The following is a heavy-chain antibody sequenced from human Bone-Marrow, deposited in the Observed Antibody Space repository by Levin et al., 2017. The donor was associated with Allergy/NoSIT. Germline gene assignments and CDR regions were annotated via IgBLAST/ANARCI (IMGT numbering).Heavy chain of an antibody. V-gene: IGHV3-20*04. J-gene: IGHJ4*02. Sequence: PGGSLRLSCAASGFAFDDTGMSWVRQTPEKGLEWVSAINWNAITTDYADSVKGRFTISRDNARNILYLQMNSLRVEDTALYYCARDRGGFGDLLYFFDLWGQGTLVTVSS. CDR1: GFAFDDTG. CDR3: ARDRGGFGDLLYFFDL. CDR2: INWNAITT. D-gene: IGHD3-10*01.